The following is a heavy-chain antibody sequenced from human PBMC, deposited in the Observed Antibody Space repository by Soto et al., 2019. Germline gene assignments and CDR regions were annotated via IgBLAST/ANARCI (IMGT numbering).Heavy chain of an antibody. J-gene: IGHJ4*02. Sequence: SETLSLTCTVSGGSISSYYWSWIRQPPGKGLEWIGYIYYSGSTNYNPSLKSRVTISVDTSKNQFSLKLSSVTAADTAVYYCARAYGDYAPYYFDYWGQGTLVTVSS. V-gene: IGHV4-59*08. D-gene: IGHD4-17*01. CDR2: IYYSGST. CDR3: ARAYGDYAPYYFDY. CDR1: GGSISSYY.